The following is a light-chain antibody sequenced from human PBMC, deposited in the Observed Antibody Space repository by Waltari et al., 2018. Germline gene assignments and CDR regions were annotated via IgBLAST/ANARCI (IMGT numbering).Light chain of an antibody. CDR1: SGHSSNV. J-gene: IGLJ3*02. CDR2: VNRGGSH. Sequence: QLVLTQSPSASASLGASVKLTCTLSSGHSSNVIAWHQQQPEKGPRYLMKVNRGGSHSKGDKIPDRFSGSSSGAEHYLTISSLQSEDEADYYCQTGGHGTWVFGGGTKLTVL. CDR3: QTGGHGTWV. V-gene: IGLV4-69*01.